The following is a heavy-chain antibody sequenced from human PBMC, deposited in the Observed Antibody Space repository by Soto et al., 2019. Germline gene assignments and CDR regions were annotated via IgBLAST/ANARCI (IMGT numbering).Heavy chain of an antibody. CDR1: GGSIRSGGYS. CDR3: AAGGGLPRYY. CDR2: IYHSGST. J-gene: IGHJ4*02. D-gene: IGHD5-12*01. V-gene: IGHV4-30-2*01. Sequence: KPSETLALTSAVSGGSIRSGGYSWSWIRQPPGKGLEWIGYIYHSGSTYYNPSLKSRVTISVDRSKNQFSLKLSSVTAADTAVYYCAAGGGLPRYYWGQGTLVTVSS.